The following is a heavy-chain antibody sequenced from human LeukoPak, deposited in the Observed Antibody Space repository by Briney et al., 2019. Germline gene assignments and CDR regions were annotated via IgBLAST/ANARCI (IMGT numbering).Heavy chain of an antibody. CDR3: AREVIVVVRGGRFDP. D-gene: IGHD3-22*01. Sequence: SETLSLTCTVSGGSISSSSYYWGWIRQPPGKGLEWIGSIYYSGSTYYSPSLKSRVTISVDTSKNQFSLKLSSVTAADTAVYYCAREVIVVVRGGRFDPWGQGTLVTVSS. V-gene: IGHV4-39*07. J-gene: IGHJ5*02. CDR2: IYYSGST. CDR1: GGSISSSSYY.